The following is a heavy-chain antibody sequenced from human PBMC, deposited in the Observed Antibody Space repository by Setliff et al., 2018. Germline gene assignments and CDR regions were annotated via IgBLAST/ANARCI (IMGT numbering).Heavy chain of an antibody. V-gene: IGHV1-45*02. CDR3: AREATIRGYYYYYYGMDV. CDR1: GYTFTYRY. D-gene: IGHD5-12*01. CDR2: ITPFNGNT. Sequence: ASVKVSCKASGYTFTYRYLHWVRQAPGQALEWMGWITPFNGNTNYAQKFQDRVTITRDTSTSTVYMELSSLRSEDTAVYYCAREATIRGYYYYYYGMDVWGQGTTVTVSS. J-gene: IGHJ6*02.